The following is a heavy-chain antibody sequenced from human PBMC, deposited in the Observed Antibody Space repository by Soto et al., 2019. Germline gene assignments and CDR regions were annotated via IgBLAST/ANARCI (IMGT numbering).Heavy chain of an antibody. V-gene: IGHV1-46*01. CDR1: GYTFTSYY. CDR2: INPSGGST. CDR3: ARGSKGSGWSYYFDY. D-gene: IGHD6-19*01. J-gene: IGHJ4*02. Sequence: QVQLVQSGAEVKKPGASVKVSCKASGYTFTSYYMHWVRQAPGQGLEWMGIINPSGGSTSYAQKFQGRVTMTRDTSTSTVYMELSRLRSVDTAVYYCARGSKGSGWSYYFDYWGQGTLVTVSS.